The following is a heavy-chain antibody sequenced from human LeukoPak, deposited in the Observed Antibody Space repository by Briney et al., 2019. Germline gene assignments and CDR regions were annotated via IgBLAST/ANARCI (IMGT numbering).Heavy chain of an antibody. V-gene: IGHV4-39*01. CDR1: GGSISSSSYY. CDR2: IYYSGST. J-gene: IGHJ5*02. Sequence: SETLSLTCTVSGGSISSSSYYWGWIRQPPGKGLEWIGSIYYSGSTYYNPSLKSRVTISVDTSKNQFSLKLSSVTAADTAVYYCARLPITMVRGPKWWFDPWGQGTLVTVSS. CDR3: ARLPITMVRGPKWWFDP. D-gene: IGHD3-10*01.